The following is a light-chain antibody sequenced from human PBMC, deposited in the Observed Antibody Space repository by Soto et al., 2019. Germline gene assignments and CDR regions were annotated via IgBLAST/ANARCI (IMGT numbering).Light chain of an antibody. CDR1: SSDVGGYNY. CDR2: EVS. J-gene: IGLJ3*02. Sequence: QSALTQPASVSGSPGQSITISCTGTSSDVGGYNYVSWYQQHPGKAPKLMIYEVSNRPSGVSNRFSGSKSGNTASLTISALQDEDEADYYCRSYTRSSTRVFGGGTKLTVL. V-gene: IGLV2-14*01. CDR3: RSYTRSSTRV.